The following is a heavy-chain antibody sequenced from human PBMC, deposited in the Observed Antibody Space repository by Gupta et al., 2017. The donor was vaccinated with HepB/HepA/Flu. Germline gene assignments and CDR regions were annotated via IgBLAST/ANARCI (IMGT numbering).Heavy chain of an antibody. CDR2: INEDGREK. D-gene: IGHD4-23*01. V-gene: IGHV3-7*01. J-gene: IGHJ5*02. CDR1: GFTFSSFW. CDR3: IRVLYGRMS. Sequence: EVQLLESGGGLVQPGGSLRLSCAGSGFTFSSFWMSWVRQAPGKGLEWVANINEDGREKHYVDSVMGRFTISRDNAKNSLYLQMNSLRAEDTAVYYCIRVLYGRMSWGQGTLVTVSS.